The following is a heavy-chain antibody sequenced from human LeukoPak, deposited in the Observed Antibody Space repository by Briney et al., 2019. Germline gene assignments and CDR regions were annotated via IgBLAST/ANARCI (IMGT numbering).Heavy chain of an antibody. D-gene: IGHD6-13*01. CDR2: IYHSGST. J-gene: IGHJ5*02. CDR3: ARIQIAAAGTGWFDP. V-gene: IGHV4-30-2*03. CDR1: GGSISSGDYY. Sequence: SQTLSLTCTVSGGSISSGDYYWSWIRQPPGKGLEWIGSIYHSGSTYYNPSLKSRVTISVDTSKNQFSLKLSSVTAADTAVYYCARIQIAAAGTGWFDPWGQGTLVTVSS.